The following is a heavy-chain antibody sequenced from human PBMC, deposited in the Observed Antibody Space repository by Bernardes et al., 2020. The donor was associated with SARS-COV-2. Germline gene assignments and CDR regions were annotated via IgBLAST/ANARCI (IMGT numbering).Heavy chain of an antibody. D-gene: IGHD3-22*01. Sequence: ASVKVSCKVSGYTRTELSMHWVRQAPGKGLAWMGGFDPEHGETIYAQKFQGRVTMTEDTSTDTAYMELSSLSSEDTAVYYCATTSPHYDSSGYSNWFDPWGQGTLVTVSP. V-gene: IGHV1-24*01. CDR2: FDPEHGET. CDR1: GYTRTELS. CDR3: ATTSPHYDSSGYSNWFDP. J-gene: IGHJ5*02.